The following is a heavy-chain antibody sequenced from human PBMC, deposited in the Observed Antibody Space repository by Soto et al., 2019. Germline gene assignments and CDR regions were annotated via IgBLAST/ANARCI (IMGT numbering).Heavy chain of an antibody. D-gene: IGHD1-26*01. CDR3: ARGVGTFDY. V-gene: IGHV3-30-3*01. Sequence: QVQLVESGGGVVQPGRSLRLSCAASGFTFSSYAMHWVRQAPGKGLEWVAVISYDGSNKYYADSVKGRFTISRDNSKNTLYLQMNSLRAGDTAVYYCARGVGTFDYWGQGTLVTVSS. J-gene: IGHJ4*02. CDR1: GFTFSSYA. CDR2: ISYDGSNK.